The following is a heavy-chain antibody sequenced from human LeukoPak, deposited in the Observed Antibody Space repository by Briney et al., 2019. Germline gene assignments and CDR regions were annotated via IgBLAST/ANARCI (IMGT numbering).Heavy chain of an antibody. CDR1: GGSISSYY. Sequence: PSETLSLTCTVSGGSISSYYWSWTRQPPGKELEGIGYIYYSGSTNYNPSLKSRVTISVDTSKNQFSLKLSSVTAADTAVYYCARDRASTVTKGKYYYYYYGMDVWGQGTTVTVSS. D-gene: IGHD4-17*01. CDR3: ARDRASTVTKGKYYYYYYGMDV. V-gene: IGHV4-59*01. CDR2: IYYSGST. J-gene: IGHJ6*02.